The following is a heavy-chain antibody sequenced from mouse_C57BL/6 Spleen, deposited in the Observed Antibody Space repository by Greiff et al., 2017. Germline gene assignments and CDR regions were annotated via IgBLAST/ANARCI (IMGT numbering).Heavy chain of an antibody. D-gene: IGHD1-1*01. CDR1: GYSITSGYY. J-gene: IGHJ1*03. V-gene: IGHV3-6*01. CDR2: ISYDGSN. CDR3: ARDNTTGYVDV. Sequence: EVQLQESGPGLVKPSPSLSLTCSVTGYSITSGYYWNWIRQFPGNKLEWMGYISYDGSNNYNPSLKNRISITRDTSKNQFFLKLNSVTTEDTATYYCARDNTTGYVDVWGTGTTVTVSS.